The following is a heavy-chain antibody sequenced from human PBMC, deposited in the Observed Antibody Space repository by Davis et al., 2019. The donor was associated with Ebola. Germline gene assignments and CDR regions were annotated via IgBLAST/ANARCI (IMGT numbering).Heavy chain of an antibody. J-gene: IGHJ3*01. CDR3: AKDNRNIWSEV. CDR2: ITSSGGGT. V-gene: IGHV3-23*01. CDR1: GFTFSSYS. Sequence: GESLKISCAASGFTFSSYSMNWVRQAPGKGLEWVSAITSSGGGTYYADSVKGRFTISRDNSKNTLYLQVTSLRVDDTAIYYCAKDNRNIWSEVWGQGTMVTVSS. D-gene: IGHD2/OR15-2a*01.